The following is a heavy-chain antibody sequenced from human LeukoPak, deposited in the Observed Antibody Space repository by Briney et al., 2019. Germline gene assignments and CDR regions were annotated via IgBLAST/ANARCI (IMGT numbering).Heavy chain of an antibody. CDR1: GYTFTSYG. D-gene: IGHD3-10*01. J-gene: IGHJ4*02. Sequence: ASVKVSCKASGYTFTSYGVNWVRQAPGQGLEWMGWINTFTGNPTYAQGFTGRFVFTLDTSVSTAYLQISSLKAEDTAVYYCARERSGSYLREDSWGQGTLVTVSS. V-gene: IGHV7-4-1*02. CDR3: ARERSGSYLREDS. CDR2: INTFTGNP.